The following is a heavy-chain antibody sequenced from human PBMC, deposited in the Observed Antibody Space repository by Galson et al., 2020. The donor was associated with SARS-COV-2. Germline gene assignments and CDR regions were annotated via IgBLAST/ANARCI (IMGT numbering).Heavy chain of an antibody. V-gene: IGHV3-30*04. Sequence: GGSLRLSCAASGFTFSSYAMHWVRQAPGKGLEWVAVISYDGSNKYYADSVKGRFTISRDNSKNTLYLQMNSLRAEDTAVYYCAREGYDYVWGSYYYFDYWGQGTLVTVSS. CDR2: ISYDGSNK. CDR1: GFTFSSYA. D-gene: IGHD3-16*01. CDR3: AREGYDYVWGSYYYFDY. J-gene: IGHJ4*02.